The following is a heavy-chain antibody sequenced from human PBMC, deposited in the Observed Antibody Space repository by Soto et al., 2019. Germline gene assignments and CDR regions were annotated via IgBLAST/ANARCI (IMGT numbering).Heavy chain of an antibody. J-gene: IGHJ4*02. D-gene: IGHD3-10*01. CDR2: IYYSGST. V-gene: IGHV4-30-4*01. CDR1: GGSISSGDYY. Sequence: SETLSLTCTVSGGSISSGDYYWSWIRQPPGKGLEWIGYIYYSGSTYYNPSLKSRVTISVDTSKNQFSLKLSSVTAADTAVYYGARAAYDYHGWGRDHDYWGQGPMITVSS. CDR3: ARAAYDYHGWGRDHDY.